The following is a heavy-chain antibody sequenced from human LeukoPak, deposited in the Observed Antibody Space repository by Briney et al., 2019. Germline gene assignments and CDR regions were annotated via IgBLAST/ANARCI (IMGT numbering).Heavy chain of an antibody. D-gene: IGHD2-8*01. CDR3: ARVFDCTNGVCYGYYYMDV. Sequence: ASVKVSCKASGYTFTSYGISWVRQAPGQGLEWMGWISAYNGNTNYAQKLQGRVTMTTDTSTSTAYMELRSLRSDDTAVYYCARVFDCTNGVCYGYYYMDVWGKGTTVTVSS. CDR1: GYTFTSYG. CDR2: ISAYNGNT. J-gene: IGHJ6*03. V-gene: IGHV1-18*01.